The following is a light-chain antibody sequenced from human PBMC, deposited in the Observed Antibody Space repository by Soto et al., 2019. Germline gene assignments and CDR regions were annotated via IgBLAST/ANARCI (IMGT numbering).Light chain of an antibody. Sequence: QSVLAQPASVSGSPGQSITISCTGSSSDVGGSKYVSWYQQHPGKAPRLLIYEVRYRPSGVSNRFSGSKSGNTASLTVSGLQAEDAADYYCSSKSSSGTIYVFGNGTKVTVL. CDR1: SSDVGGSKY. CDR2: EVR. V-gene: IGLV2-14*01. J-gene: IGLJ1*01. CDR3: SSKSSSGTIYV.